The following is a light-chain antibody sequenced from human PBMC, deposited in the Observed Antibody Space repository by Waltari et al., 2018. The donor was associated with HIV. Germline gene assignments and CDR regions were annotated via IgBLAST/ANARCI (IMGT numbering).Light chain of an antibody. J-gene: IGKJ4*01. CDR2: HAS. CDR1: QSVRAN. V-gene: IGKV3-15*01. CDR3: QQYDDWPPLT. Sequence: EIVMTQSPATLSVSPGEGATLSCRASQSVRANVAWYQQRPGQPPRLLIFHASTRASGIPGIFSGTGSGTDFTLTISSLQSEDFGVYYCQQYDDWPPLTFGGGTKVEIK.